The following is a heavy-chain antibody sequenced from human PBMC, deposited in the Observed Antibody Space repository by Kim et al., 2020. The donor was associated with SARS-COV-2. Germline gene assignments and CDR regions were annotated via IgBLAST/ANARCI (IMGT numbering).Heavy chain of an antibody. CDR3: ARERGKVGTTLGFDL. V-gene: IGHV4-59*01. CDR2: THSSGST. D-gene: IGHD1-26*01. CDR1: GGSIGTYY. J-gene: IGHJ2*01. Sequence: SETLSLTCTVSGGSIGTYYWSWIRQPPGKGLEWIAYTHSSGSTNYNPSLKSRLSISLDMSKNQLYLKLSSMTAADTAVYYCARERGKVGTTLGFDLWGRGTLVTVSS.